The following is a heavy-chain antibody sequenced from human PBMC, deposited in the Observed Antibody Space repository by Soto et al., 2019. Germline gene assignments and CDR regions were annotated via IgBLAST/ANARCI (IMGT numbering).Heavy chain of an antibody. J-gene: IGHJ6*02. CDR2: IYDSGGT. CDR3: ARRHDFWSGYSYKYGLDV. Sequence: EVQLVETGGGLIQPGGSVRLSCAASGFTVSSNYMSWVRQAPGKGLEWVSVIYDSGGTYYADSVKGRFTISRDDPKNTVYLQMHGLRAEDTAVYYCARRHDFWSGYSYKYGLDVRGQGTTVTVAS. CDR1: GFTVSSNY. V-gene: IGHV3-53*02. D-gene: IGHD3-3*01.